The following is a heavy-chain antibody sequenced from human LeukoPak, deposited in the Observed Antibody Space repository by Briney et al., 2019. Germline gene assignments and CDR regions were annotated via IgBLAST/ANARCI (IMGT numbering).Heavy chain of an antibody. CDR1: GGSFSGYY. J-gene: IGHJ2*01. D-gene: IGHD3-3*01. V-gene: IGHV4-34*01. CDR2: INHSGST. Sequence: SEILSLTCAVYGGSFSGYYWSWIRQPPGKGLEWIGEINHSGSTNYNPSLKSRATISVDTSKNQFSLKLSSVTAADTAVYYCARLGSITIFGVVNWYFDLWGRGTLVTVSS. CDR3: ARLGSITIFGVVNWYFDL.